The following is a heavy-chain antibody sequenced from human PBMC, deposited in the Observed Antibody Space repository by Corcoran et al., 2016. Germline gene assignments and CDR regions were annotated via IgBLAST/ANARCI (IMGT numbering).Heavy chain of an antibody. J-gene: IGHJ4*02. CDR2: IRSKAYGGTT. CDR1: GFTFGDYA. D-gene: IGHD2-8*02. V-gene: IGHV3-49*05. Sequence: EVQLVESGGGLVKPGRSLRLSCTASGFTFGDYAMSWFRQAPGKGLEWVGFIRSKAYGGTTEYAASVKGRFTISRDDSKSIAYLQMNSLKTEDAAVYYCTREHGDTSGVPFDYWGQGTLVTVSS. CDR3: TREHGDTSGVPFDY.